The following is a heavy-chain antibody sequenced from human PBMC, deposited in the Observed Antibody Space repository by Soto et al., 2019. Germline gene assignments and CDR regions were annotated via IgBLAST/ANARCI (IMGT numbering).Heavy chain of an antibody. D-gene: IGHD5-18*01. V-gene: IGHV4-34*01. CDR2: INHSGST. J-gene: IGHJ6*02. Sequence: PSETLSLTCAVYGGSFSGYYWSWIRQPPGKGLEWIGEINHSGSTNYNPSLKSRVTISVDTSKNQFSLKLSSVTAADTAVYYCARSEVDTAIPYYYYGMDVWGQGTTVTVSS. CDR1: GGSFSGYY. CDR3: ARSEVDTAIPYYYYGMDV.